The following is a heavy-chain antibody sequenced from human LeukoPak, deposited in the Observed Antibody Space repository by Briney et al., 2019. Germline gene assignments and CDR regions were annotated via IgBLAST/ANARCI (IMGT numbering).Heavy chain of an antibody. V-gene: IGHV3-74*01. J-gene: IGHJ4*02. Sequence: QPGGSLRLSCAASGFSFSGHWMHWARQLPGKGLVWVSRISPTGSTTSYADSVKGRSTVSRDNAKNTLYLQVNNLRAEDTAVYYCARGPSSNWSGLDFWGQGTLLTVSS. CDR3: ARGPSSNWSGLDF. D-gene: IGHD6-13*01. CDR2: ISPTGSTT. CDR1: GFSFSGHW.